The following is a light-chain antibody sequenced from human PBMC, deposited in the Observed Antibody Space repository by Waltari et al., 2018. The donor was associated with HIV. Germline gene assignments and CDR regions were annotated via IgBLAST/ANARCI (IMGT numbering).Light chain of an antibody. Sequence: SALPQPASVSGSPGQSIPIPCTGPSREFRTSHYVSWYQHHPGKAPKLLIYDVTNRPSGVSHRFSGSKSGGTASLIISGLQTEDEADYFCSSYIGSWVFGGGTKLTVL. CDR2: DVT. J-gene: IGLJ3*02. V-gene: IGLV2-14*03. CDR3: SSYIGSWV. CDR1: SREFRTSHY.